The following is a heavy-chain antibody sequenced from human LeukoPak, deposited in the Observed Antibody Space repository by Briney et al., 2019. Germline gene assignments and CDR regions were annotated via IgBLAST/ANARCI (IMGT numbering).Heavy chain of an antibody. CDR2: FDPEDGET. Sequence: ASVKVSCKVSGYTLTELSMHWVRQAPGKGLEWMGGFDPEDGETIYAQKFQGRVTMTEDTSTDTAYMELSRLRSDDTAVYYCARGSRKTGTSSPDYWGQGTLVTVSS. J-gene: IGHJ4*02. V-gene: IGHV1-24*01. D-gene: IGHD1-1*01. CDR1: GYTLTELS. CDR3: ARGSRKTGTSSPDY.